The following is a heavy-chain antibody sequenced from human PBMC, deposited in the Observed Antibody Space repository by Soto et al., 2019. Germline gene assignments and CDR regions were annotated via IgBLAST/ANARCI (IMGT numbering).Heavy chain of an antibody. J-gene: IGHJ5*02. CDR1: GFTFSSYE. CDR2: ISSSGSTI. V-gene: IGHV3-48*03. CDR3: AREQRWLQLRWFDP. Sequence: PGGSLRLSCAASGFTFSSYEMNWVRQAPGKGLEWVSYISSSGSTIYYADSVKGRFTISGDNAKNSLYLQMNSLRAEDTAVYYCAREQRWLQLRWFDPWGQGTLVTVSS. D-gene: IGHD5-12*01.